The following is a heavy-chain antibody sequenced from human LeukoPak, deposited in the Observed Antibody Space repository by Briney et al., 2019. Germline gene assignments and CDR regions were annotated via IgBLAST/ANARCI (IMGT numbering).Heavy chain of an antibody. CDR2: IYYSGST. CDR1: GGSISSSSYY. J-gene: IGHJ5*02. Sequence: PSETLSLTCTVSGGSISSSSYYWGWIRQPPGKGLEWIGSIYYSGSTYDNPSLKSRFTISVDTSKNQFSLKLSSVTAADTAVYYCARHRDILTGYSCFDPWGQGTLVTVSS. V-gene: IGHV4-39*01. CDR3: ARHRDILTGYSCFDP. D-gene: IGHD3-9*01.